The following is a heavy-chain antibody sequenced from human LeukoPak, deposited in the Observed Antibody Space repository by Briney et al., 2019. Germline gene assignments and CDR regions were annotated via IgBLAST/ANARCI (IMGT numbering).Heavy chain of an antibody. J-gene: IGHJ6*03. CDR3: ALSRYYDSSGYYRTGYYYYMDV. D-gene: IGHD3-22*01. Sequence: SQTLSLTCAISGDSFSSNSAAWNWIRQSPSRGLEWLGRTYYRSKWYNDYAVSVKSRITINPDTSKNQFSLQLNSVTPEDTAVYYCALSRYYDSSGYYRTGYYYYMDVWGKGTTVTVSS. CDR1: GDSFSSNSAA. V-gene: IGHV6-1*01. CDR2: TYYRSKWYN.